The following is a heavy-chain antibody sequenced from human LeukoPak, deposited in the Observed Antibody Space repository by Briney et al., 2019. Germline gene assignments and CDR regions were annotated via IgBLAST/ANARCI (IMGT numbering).Heavy chain of an antibody. J-gene: IGHJ3*02. Sequence: PGGSLRLSCGASGFSFSSYWMHWVRQAPGKGLVWVSRINSDGSGTSYADSVKGRFTISRDNAKNTLYLQMNSLRGEDTAVYYCARDFQNAFDIWGQGTMVTVSS. CDR2: INSDGSGT. CDR1: GFSFSSYW. V-gene: IGHV3-74*01. CDR3: ARDFQNAFDI.